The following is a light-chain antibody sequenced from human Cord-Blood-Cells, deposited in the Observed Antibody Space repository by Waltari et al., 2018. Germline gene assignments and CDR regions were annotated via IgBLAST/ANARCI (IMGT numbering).Light chain of an antibody. Sequence: QSALTQPASVSGSPGQSITISCTGTSSDVGGYNYVSWYQQHPGKAPKLIIYDVSKRPSGLSNGFSGYKSGNTASLTISGLQAEDEADYYCSSYTSSSTWVFGGGTKLTVL. CDR2: DVS. CDR3: SSYTSSSTWV. CDR1: SSDVGGYNY. J-gene: IGLJ3*02. V-gene: IGLV2-14*01.